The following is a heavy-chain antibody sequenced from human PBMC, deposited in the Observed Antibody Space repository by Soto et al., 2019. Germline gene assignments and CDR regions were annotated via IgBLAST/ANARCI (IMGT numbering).Heavy chain of an antibody. V-gene: IGHV4-59*01. CDR2: IYYSGST. D-gene: IGHD3-10*01. Sequence: SETLSLTCTVSGGSISSYYWSWIRQPPGKGLEWIGYIYYSGSTNYNPSLKSRVTISVDTSKNQFSLKLSSVTAADTAVYYCAREAYGPGSYYTKHDAFDIWGQGTMVTVSS. CDR3: AREAYGPGSYYTKHDAFDI. CDR1: GGSISSYY. J-gene: IGHJ3*02.